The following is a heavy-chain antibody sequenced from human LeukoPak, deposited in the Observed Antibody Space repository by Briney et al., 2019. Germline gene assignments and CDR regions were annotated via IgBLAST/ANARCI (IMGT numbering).Heavy chain of an antibody. CDR1: GYTFTTYW. D-gene: IGHD6-13*01. V-gene: IGHV5-51*01. J-gene: IGHJ4*02. CDR2: IYPGDSDP. Sequence: GESLKISCKSSGYTFTTYWIGWVRQMPGKGLEWMGIIYPGDSDPRYRPSFQGPVPNSADKSISTAYLQWSSLKASDSAMYYCVRHGLGSSWFGFDYWGQGTLVTVSS. CDR3: VRHGLGSSWFGFDY.